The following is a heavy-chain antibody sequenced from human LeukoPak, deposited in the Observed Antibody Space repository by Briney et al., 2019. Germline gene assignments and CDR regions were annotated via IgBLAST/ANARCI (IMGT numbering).Heavy chain of an antibody. D-gene: IGHD3-10*01. J-gene: IGHJ4*02. V-gene: IGHV3-7*03. Sequence: GGSLRLSCAASGFTFTKYWMTWVRQAPGKGLEWVGNIKQDGSDKNYMDSVKGRFTISRDNTKNSVYLQMNSLRAEDTAVYYCARDDTVRGIVMTYWGQGTLVTVSS. CDR1: GFTFTKYW. CDR3: ARDDTVRGIVMTY. CDR2: IKQDGSDK.